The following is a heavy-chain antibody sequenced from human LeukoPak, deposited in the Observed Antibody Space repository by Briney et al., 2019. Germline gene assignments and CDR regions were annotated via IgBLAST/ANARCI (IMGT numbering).Heavy chain of an antibody. D-gene: IGHD3-10*01. CDR2: IYSGGST. V-gene: IGHV3-53*01. CDR1: GFTVSSNY. Sequence: PGGSLRLSCAVSGFTVSSNYMSWVRQAPGKGLEWVSVIYSGGSTYYADSVKGRFTISRDNSKNTLYLQMNSLRAEDTAVYYCARGPAPRGSDYWGQGTLVTVSS. J-gene: IGHJ4*02. CDR3: ARGPAPRGSDY.